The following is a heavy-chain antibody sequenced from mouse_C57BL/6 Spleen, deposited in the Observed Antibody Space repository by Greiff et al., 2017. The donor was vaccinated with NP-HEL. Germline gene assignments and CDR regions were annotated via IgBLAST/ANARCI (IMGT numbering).Heavy chain of an antibody. CDR1: GYSFTGYY. J-gene: IGHJ1*03. Sequence: EVQLQQSGPELVKPGASVKISCKASGYSFTGYYMNWVKQSPEKSLEWIGEINPSTGGTTYNQKFKAKATLTVDKSSSTAYMQLNRLTSEDSAIYYCARKCYYGSSHCYFDVWGTGTTVTVSS. CDR3: ARKCYYGSSHCYFDV. V-gene: IGHV1-42*01. CDR2: INPSTGGT. D-gene: IGHD1-1*01.